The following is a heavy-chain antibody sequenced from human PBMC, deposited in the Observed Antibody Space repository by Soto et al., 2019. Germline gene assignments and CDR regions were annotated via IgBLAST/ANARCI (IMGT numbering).Heavy chain of an antibody. Sequence: QVHLQQWGAGLLKPSETLSLTCAVNGGAFNGYYWTWIRQSPGKGLQWIGEINHSGTVDYNPSIKSRVTFSIDTSKKQFSLTLTSVTAADTAVYYCARAGAALVRGSIGGFDYWGQGTLVTVSS. D-gene: IGHD3-10*01. V-gene: IGHV4-34*01. CDR3: ARAGAALVRGSIGGFDY. CDR1: GGAFNGYY. CDR2: INHSGTV. J-gene: IGHJ4*02.